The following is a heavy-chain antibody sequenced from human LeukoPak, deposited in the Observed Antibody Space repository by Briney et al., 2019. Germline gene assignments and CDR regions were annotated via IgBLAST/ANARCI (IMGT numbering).Heavy chain of an antibody. V-gene: IGHV1-58*01. CDR3: AAVGWEYSSSPLPMDV. Sequence: SVKVSCKASGFTFPSSGVQWVRQARGQRLEWIGWIVVGSGNTNYAQKFQERVTITRDMSTSTAYMELSSLRSEDTVVYYCAAVGWEYSSSPLPMDVWGQGATVTVSS. CDR1: GFTFPSSG. J-gene: IGHJ6*02. D-gene: IGHD6-6*01. CDR2: IVVGSGNT.